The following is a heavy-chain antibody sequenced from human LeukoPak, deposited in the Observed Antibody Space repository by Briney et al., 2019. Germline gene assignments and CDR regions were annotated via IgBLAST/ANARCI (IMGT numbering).Heavy chain of an antibody. V-gene: IGHV3-23*01. Sequence: PGGSMRLASAAYGFTFSSYAMSWVRQAPGKGLEWVSAISGSGGSTYYADSVKGRLTISRDNSKNPLYLQMNSLRAEDTAVYYCASDSSGWFRTPQGLDYWGQGTLVTVSS. J-gene: IGHJ4*02. D-gene: IGHD6-19*01. CDR1: GFTFSSYA. CDR3: ASDSSGWFRTPQGLDY. CDR2: ISGSGGST.